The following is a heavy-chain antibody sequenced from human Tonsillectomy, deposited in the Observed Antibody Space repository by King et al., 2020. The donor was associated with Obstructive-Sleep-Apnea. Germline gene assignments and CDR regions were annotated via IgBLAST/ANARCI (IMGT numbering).Heavy chain of an antibody. Sequence: VQLVESGGGLVKPGGSLRLSCAASGFTFSDYSMIWLRQAPGKGLEWLSYISGSSSSTRYADSVKGRFIISRDNAENSLSLQMNRLGAEDTAVYYCARELPDYYYFGLDDWGQGTTVTVSS. J-gene: IGHJ6*02. V-gene: IGHV3-11*06. CDR1: GFTFSDYS. D-gene: IGHD1-26*01. CDR3: ARELPDYYYFGLDD. CDR2: ISGSSSST.